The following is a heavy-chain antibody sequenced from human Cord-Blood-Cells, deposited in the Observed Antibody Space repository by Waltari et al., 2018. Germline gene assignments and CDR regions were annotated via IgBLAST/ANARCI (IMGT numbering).Heavy chain of an antibody. CDR1: GGSISSSNW. V-gene: IGHV4-4*02. J-gene: IGHJ4*02. CDR3: ARGSAAGYNFDY. Sequence: QVQLQESGPGLVKPSGTLSLTCAVSGGSISSSNWWSWVRQPPVKGLEWIGEIYHSGSANYSPSIKSRVTIAVDKSKNQFSLKLSCVTAADTAVYDCARGSAAGYNFDYWGQGTLVTVSS. CDR2: IYHSGSA. D-gene: IGHD6-13*01.